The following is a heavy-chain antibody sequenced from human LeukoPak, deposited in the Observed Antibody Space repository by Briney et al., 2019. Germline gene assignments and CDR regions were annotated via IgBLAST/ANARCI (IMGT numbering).Heavy chain of an antibody. CDR3: AKASGDSSGYRFDY. J-gene: IGHJ4*02. D-gene: IGHD3-22*01. V-gene: IGHV3-30*18. Sequence: GGSLRLSCAASGFTFSSYGMHWVRQAPGKGLEWVAVISYDGSNKYYADSVKGRFTISRDNSKNTLFLQMNSLRAEDTAVYYCAKASGDSSGYRFDYWGQGTLVTVSS. CDR1: GFTFSSYG. CDR2: ISYDGSNK.